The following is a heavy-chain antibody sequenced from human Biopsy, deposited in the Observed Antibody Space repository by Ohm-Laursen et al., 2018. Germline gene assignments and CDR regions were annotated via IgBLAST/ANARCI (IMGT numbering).Heavy chain of an antibody. CDR2: IFYRGST. J-gene: IGHJ5*02. D-gene: IGHD3-22*01. CDR1: GGSISNNNYY. Sequence: DTLSLTCTVSGGSISNNNYYWGWIRQPPGKGLEWIGSIFYRGSTHYKPSFKSRVNISVDTSKNHFSLKLNSVTAADTAVYYCARDYDTSGYYYVSWGQGTLVTVSS. CDR3: ARDYDTSGYYYVS. V-gene: IGHV4-39*02.